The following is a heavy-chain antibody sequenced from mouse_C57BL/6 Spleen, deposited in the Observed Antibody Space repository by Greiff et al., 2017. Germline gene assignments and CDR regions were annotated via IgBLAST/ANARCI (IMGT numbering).Heavy chain of an antibody. D-gene: IGHD3-3*01. Sequence: VQLQQSGAELVRPGASVTLSCKASGYTFTDYEMHWVKQTPVHGLEWIGAIDPETGGTAYNQKFKGKARLTADKSSSTAYMELRSLTSEDSAVYYCTRGDWDYWGQGTTLTVSS. CDR2: IDPETGGT. CDR3: TRGDWDY. V-gene: IGHV1-15*01. CDR1: GYTFTDYE. J-gene: IGHJ2*01.